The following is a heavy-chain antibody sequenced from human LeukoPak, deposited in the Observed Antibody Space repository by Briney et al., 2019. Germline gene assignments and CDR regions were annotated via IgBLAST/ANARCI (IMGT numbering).Heavy chain of an antibody. CDR2: MRNSGDTP. CDR1: GFIFRKYA. V-gene: IGHV3-23*01. J-gene: IGHJ4*02. CDR3: AKDKYCSCGSCYSAYDY. D-gene: IGHD2-15*01. Sequence: GGSLRLSCAASGFIFRKYAMSWVRQAPGKGLAGVSVMRNSGDTPHYADSVKGRFTISRDNSKNTLYLQMSSLRADDTAIYYCAKDKYCSCGSCYSAYDYWGQGALVTVSS.